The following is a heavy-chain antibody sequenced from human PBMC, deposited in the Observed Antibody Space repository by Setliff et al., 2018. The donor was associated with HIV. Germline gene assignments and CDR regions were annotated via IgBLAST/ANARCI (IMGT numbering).Heavy chain of an antibody. D-gene: IGHD3-22*01. CDR1: GFTFSSYA. J-gene: IGHJ6*02. V-gene: IGHV3-23*01. CDR2: ISGGGDST. Sequence: GGSLRLSCAASGFTFSSYAMTWVRQAPGKGLEWVSGISGGGDSTYYADFVKGRFTISRDNAKNSVYLQMNSLRAEDTAFYYCARVRDSTGYTASDVWGQGTTVTVSS. CDR3: ARVRDSTGYTASDV.